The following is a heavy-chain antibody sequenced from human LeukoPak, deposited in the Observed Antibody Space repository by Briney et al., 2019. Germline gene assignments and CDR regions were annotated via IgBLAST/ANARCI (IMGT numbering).Heavy chain of an antibody. J-gene: IGHJ3*02. D-gene: IGHD2-15*01. V-gene: IGHV4-31*11. CDR3: ARVSRESSVRRIAFDI. Sequence: PSETLSLTCAVYGGSFSGYYWSWIRQHPGKGLEWIGYIYYSGSTYYNPSLKSRVTISVDTSKNQFSLKLSSVTAADTAVYYCARVSRESSVRRIAFDIWGQGTMVTVSS. CDR2: IYYSGST. CDR1: GGSFSGYY.